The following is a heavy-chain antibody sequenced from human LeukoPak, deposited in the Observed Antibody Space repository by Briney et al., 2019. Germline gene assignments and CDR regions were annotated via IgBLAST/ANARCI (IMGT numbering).Heavy chain of an antibody. D-gene: IGHD6-19*01. J-gene: IGHJ4*02. CDR3: ARGAFVAVAGPYFDY. V-gene: IGHV3-33*01. Sequence: GRSLRLSCAASGFTFSSYGIHWVRQAPGKGLEWVAVIWYDGSNKYYADSVKGRFTISRDNSKNTLCLQMNSLRAEDTAVYYCARGAFVAVAGPYFDYWAREPWSPSPQ. CDR1: GFTFSSYG. CDR2: IWYDGSNK.